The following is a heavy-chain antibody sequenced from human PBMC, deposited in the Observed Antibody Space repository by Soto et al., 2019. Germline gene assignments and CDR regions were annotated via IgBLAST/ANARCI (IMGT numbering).Heavy chain of an antibody. CDR3: ARGARI. CDR1: RFTFSGYW. CDR2: IREDGSEK. J-gene: IGHJ3*02. Sequence: GGSLRLSCADSRFTFSGYWMYWVRQAPGKGLEWVANIREDGSEKNYVDSVRGRFTISRDNAKNSLYLQMNSLRAEDTAVYYCARGARIWGQGTMVTVSS. V-gene: IGHV3-7*01.